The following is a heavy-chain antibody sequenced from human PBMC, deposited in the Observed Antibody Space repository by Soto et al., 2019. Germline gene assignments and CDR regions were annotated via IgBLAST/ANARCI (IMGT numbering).Heavy chain of an antibody. CDR3: AREYYDFWSGRHPDAFDI. CDR1: GFTFSSYS. CDR2: ISSSSSYI. D-gene: IGHD3-3*01. V-gene: IGHV3-21*01. Sequence: GGSVRLSCAASGFTFSSYSMNWVRQAPGKGLEWVSSISSSSSYIYYADSVKGRFTISRDNAKNSLYLQMNSLRAEDTAVYYCAREYYDFWSGRHPDAFDIWGQGTMVTGS. J-gene: IGHJ3*02.